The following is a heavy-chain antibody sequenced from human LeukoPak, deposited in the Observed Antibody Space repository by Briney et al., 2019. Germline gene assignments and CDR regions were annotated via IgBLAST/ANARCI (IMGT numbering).Heavy chain of an antibody. CDR3: ARHGDFGVVIGDYYYMDV. D-gene: IGHD3-3*01. J-gene: IGHJ6*03. CDR1: GYSFSSYW. V-gene: IGHV5-51*01. Sequence: GESLKISCKASGYSFSSYWIAWVRQMPGKGLEWMGIIYPGDSDTRYSPSFQGQVTISVDKSTSNAYLQWSSLKASDTAVYYCARHGDFGVVIGDYYYMDVWGKGTTVTVSS. CDR2: IYPGDSDT.